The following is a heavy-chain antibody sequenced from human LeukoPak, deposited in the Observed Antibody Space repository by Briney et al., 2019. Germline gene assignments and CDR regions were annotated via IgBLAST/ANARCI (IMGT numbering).Heavy chain of an antibody. Sequence: ASVKVSCKASGYTFTSYDINWVRQATGQGLEWMGWMNPNSSNTGYAQKFQGRVTMTRNTSISTAYMELSSLRSEDTSVYYCARESRGTWFDPWGQGTLVTVSS. CDR3: ARESRGTWFDP. V-gene: IGHV1-8*01. D-gene: IGHD6-13*01. CDR2: MNPNSSNT. CDR1: GYTFTSYD. J-gene: IGHJ5*02.